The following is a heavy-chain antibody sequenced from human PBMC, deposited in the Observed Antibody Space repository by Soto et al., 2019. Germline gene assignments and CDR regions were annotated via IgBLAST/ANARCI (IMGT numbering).Heavy chain of an antibody. D-gene: IGHD2-8*02. V-gene: IGHV3-23*01. Sequence: GGSLRLSCAASGFPCGSYDMTWVRQAPGKGLEWVSTILVDGRTFYVDSVKGRFTISRDNSRNTVYLQMNSLTAGDTALYYCAKATATGGGAFDFCGKGTMVTVSS. CDR2: ILVDGRT. CDR1: GFPCGSYD. J-gene: IGHJ3*01. CDR3: AKATATGGGAFDF.